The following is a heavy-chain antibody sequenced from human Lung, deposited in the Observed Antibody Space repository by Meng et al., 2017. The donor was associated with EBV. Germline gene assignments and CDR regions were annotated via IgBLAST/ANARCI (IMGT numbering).Heavy chain of an antibody. V-gene: IGHV7-4-1*02. Sequence: QVQLVRSGCGLKKSGAFVKVSRKASGYTFTSYAMNWVRQAPGQGLEWMGLINTNTGNPTYAQGFTGRFVFSLDTSVSTAYLQISSLKAEDTAVYYCARDKIAVAGITGDYWGQGTLVTVSS. CDR2: INTNTGNP. CDR3: ARDKIAVAGITGDY. D-gene: IGHD6-19*01. CDR1: GYTFTSYA. J-gene: IGHJ4*02.